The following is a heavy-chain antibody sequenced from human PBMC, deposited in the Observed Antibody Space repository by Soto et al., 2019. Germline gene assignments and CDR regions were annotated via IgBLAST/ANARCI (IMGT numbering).Heavy chain of an antibody. D-gene: IGHD2-15*01. V-gene: IGHV1-69*13. CDR1: GGTFSSYA. Sequence: ASVKVSCKASGGTFSSYAISWVRQAPGQGLEWMGGIIPIFGTANYAQKFQGRVTITADESTSTAYMELSSLRSEDTAVYYCARGAEVVAATAYWGQGTLVTVSS. CDR2: IIPIFGTA. J-gene: IGHJ4*02. CDR3: ARGAEVVAATAY.